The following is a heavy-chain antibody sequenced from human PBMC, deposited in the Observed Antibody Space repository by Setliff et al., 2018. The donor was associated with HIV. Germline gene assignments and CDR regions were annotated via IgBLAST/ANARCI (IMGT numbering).Heavy chain of an antibody. D-gene: IGHD3-22*01. CDR1: GGSISSGSYY. Sequence: SETLSLTCTVSGGSISSGSYYWSWIRQPAGKGLEWIGHIYTSGSTNYNPSLKSRVTISVDTSKNQFSLKLSSVTAVDTAVYYCARLGTSDYYPQIEYWGHGTLVTVSS. V-gene: IGHV4-61*09. CDR2: IYTSGST. CDR3: ARLGTSDYYPQIEY. J-gene: IGHJ4*01.